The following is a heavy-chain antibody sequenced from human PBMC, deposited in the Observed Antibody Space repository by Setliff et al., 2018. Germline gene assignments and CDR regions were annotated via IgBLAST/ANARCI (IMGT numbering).Heavy chain of an antibody. D-gene: IGHD4-4*01. CDR3: ARRRWLQFYYYYGMDV. J-gene: IGHJ6*02. V-gene: IGHV4-4*07. Sequence: SETLSLTCTVSGGSISSYYWSWIRQPAGKGLEWIGHIYIGGSANYNPSLKSRVTISLDTSKNQFSLKLSSVTAADTAVYYCARRRWLQFYYYYGMDVWGQGTTVTVSS. CDR1: GGSISSYY. CDR2: IYIGGSA.